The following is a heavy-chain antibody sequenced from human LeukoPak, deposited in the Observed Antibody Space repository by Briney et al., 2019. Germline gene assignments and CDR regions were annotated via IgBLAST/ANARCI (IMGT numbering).Heavy chain of an antibody. CDR3: ASSSSGWTIDY. Sequence: PSETLSLTCAVYGGSFSGHYWSWIRQPPGKGLEWIGEINHSGSTNYNPSLKSRVTISVDTSKNQFSLKLSSVTAADTAVYYCASSSSGWTIDYWGQGTLVTVSS. CDR2: INHSGST. CDR1: GGSFSGHY. D-gene: IGHD6-25*01. V-gene: IGHV4-34*01. J-gene: IGHJ4*02.